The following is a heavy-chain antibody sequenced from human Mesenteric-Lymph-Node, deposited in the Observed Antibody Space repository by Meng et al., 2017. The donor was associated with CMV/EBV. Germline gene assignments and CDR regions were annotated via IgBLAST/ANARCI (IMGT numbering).Heavy chain of an antibody. CDR1: DGSFSNYY. Sequence: SETLSLTCAVDDGSFSNYYWSWIRQSPEKGLEWIGEINDSGNTNYNPSLKSRVTISVDTSKSQFSLRVNSVTAADTAVYYCATAPIYQLPVFWGQGTLVTVSS. V-gene: IGHV4-34*01. J-gene: IGHJ4*02. D-gene: IGHD2-2*01. CDR3: ATAPIYQLPVF. CDR2: INDSGNT.